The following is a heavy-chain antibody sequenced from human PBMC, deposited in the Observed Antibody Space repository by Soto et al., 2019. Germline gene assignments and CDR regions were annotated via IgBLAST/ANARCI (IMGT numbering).Heavy chain of an antibody. V-gene: IGHV1-69*01. CDR1: GGTFSSYA. CDR2: IVPIFGTG. D-gene: IGHD4-17*01. CDR3: ARGWVRTVTNPIHFQH. Sequence: QVQLVQSGAEVKKPGSSVKVSCKASGGTFSSYAISWVRQAPGQGLEWMGGIVPIFGTGNYAQKLQGRVTITADESTSTAYMELSSLRSEDTAVYYCARGWVRTVTNPIHFQHWGQGTLVTVSS. J-gene: IGHJ1*01.